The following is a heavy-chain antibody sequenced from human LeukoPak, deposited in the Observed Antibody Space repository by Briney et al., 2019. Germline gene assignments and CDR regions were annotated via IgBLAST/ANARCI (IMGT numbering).Heavy chain of an antibody. CDR3: TTAYSNSWYYFDY. J-gene: IGHJ4*02. Sequence: PGGSLRLSCAVSGFTFSNAWMNWVRQAPGKGLEWVGRFKSKTDGGTTDYAAPVKGRFTISRDDSKNTLYLQMNSLKTEDTAVYYCTTAYSNSWYYFDYWGQGTLVTVSS. CDR1: GFTFSNAW. D-gene: IGHD6-13*01. V-gene: IGHV3-15*07. CDR2: FKSKTDGGTT.